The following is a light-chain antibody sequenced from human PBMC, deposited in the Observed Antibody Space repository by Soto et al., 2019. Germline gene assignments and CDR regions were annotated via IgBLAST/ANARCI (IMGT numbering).Light chain of an antibody. CDR2: AVS. V-gene: IGLV2-14*03. J-gene: IGLJ2*01. Sequence: QSLLTQPASVSGSPGQSITISCTGTSSDVGDHNSVSWYQQQPGKAPKLMIYAVSNRPSGVSNRFSGSKSGNTASLTISGLQAEDEADYYCGSYTTSITVIFGGGTKLTVL. CDR3: GSYTTSITVI. CDR1: SSDVGDHNS.